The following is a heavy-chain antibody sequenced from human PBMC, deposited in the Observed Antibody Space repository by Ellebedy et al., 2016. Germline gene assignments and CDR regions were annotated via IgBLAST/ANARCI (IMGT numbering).Heavy chain of an antibody. CDR2: INPSGGST. D-gene: IGHD4-17*01. CDR1: GYTFTSYY. CDR3: ARVGYGDYVDPPFDY. V-gene: IGHV1-46*01. J-gene: IGHJ4*02. Sequence: ASVKVSCKASGYTFTSYYMHWVRQAPGKGLEWMGIINPSGGSTSYAQRFQGRVTMTRDTSTSTVYMELSSLRSEDTAVYYCARVGYGDYVDPPFDYWGQGTLVTVSS.